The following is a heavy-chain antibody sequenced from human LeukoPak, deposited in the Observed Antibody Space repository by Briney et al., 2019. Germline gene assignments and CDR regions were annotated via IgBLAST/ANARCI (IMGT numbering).Heavy chain of an antibody. J-gene: IGHJ6*04. CDR1: GYTFTGYY. CDR2: INPNSGGT. Sequence: ASVKVSCKASGYTFTGYYMHWVRQAPGQGLEWMGWINPNSGGTNYAQKFQGRVTMTRDTSISTAYMELSRLRSDDTAVYYCARDGSDADYYYDSSGPVMGDVWGKGTTVTVSS. V-gene: IGHV1-2*02. D-gene: IGHD3-22*01. CDR3: ARDGSDADYYYDSSGPVMGDV.